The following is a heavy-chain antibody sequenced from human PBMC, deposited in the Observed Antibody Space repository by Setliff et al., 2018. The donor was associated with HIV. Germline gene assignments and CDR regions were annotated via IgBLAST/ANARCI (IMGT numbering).Heavy chain of an antibody. D-gene: IGHD2-8*01. CDR3: ARDMHANINAQDV. V-gene: IGHV4-31*11. CDR1: GRSLSGYY. CDR2: IYFNGKT. J-gene: IGHJ1*01. Sequence: SETLSLTCAVYGRSLSGYYWTWIRQHPEKGLEWIGYIYFNGKTYYNPSLGGRAAMSVDTSKKKFYLMLSSVTAADTAVYYCARDMHANINAQDVWGQGTVVTVSS.